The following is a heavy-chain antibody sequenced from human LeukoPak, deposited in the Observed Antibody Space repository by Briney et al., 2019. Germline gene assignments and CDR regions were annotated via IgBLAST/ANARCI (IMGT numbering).Heavy chain of an antibody. CDR2: IYHSGRT. Sequence: SETLSLTCTVSGGSISSSSYSWGWIRQSPGKGLEWIGTIYHSGRTYYIPSLRTRVTISVDTSKNQFSLKLSSVTAADTAVYYCARRGSGSRGDFDYWGQGTLVTVSS. CDR1: GGSISSSSYS. CDR3: ARRGSGSRGDFDY. J-gene: IGHJ4*02. D-gene: IGHD2-15*01. V-gene: IGHV4-39*01.